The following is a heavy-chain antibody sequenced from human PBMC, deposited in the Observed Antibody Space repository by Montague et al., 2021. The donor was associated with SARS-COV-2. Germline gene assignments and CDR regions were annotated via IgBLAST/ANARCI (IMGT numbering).Heavy chain of an antibody. J-gene: IGHJ4*02. D-gene: IGHD3-3*01. CDR2: VNHSGKT. Sequence: SETLSLTCAVYGESFSDYYWSWIRQPPGKGLEWIGEVNHSGKTNSNPSLKSRVTISADTSKNQFSLKLSSVTTAETAVYFCARGVSSVNMFRVVIGFAYYFDYWGQGTLVTVSS. CDR3: ARGVSSVNMFRVVIGFAYYFDY. V-gene: IGHV4-34*01. CDR1: GESFSDYY.